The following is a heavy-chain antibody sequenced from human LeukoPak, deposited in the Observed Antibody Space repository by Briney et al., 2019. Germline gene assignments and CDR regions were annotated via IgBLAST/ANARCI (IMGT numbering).Heavy chain of an antibody. Sequence: GGSLRLSCAASGFTFSSYGMHWVRQAPGKGLEWLAVISYDGSNKYYADSVKGRFTISRDNSKNTLSLKMTSLTAADTAVYYGAKAPFSSQFNYFDYWGQGTLVTVSS. J-gene: IGHJ4*02. CDR1: GFTFSSYG. CDR3: AKAPFSSQFNYFDY. CDR2: ISYDGSNK. D-gene: IGHD5-24*01. V-gene: IGHV3-33*06.